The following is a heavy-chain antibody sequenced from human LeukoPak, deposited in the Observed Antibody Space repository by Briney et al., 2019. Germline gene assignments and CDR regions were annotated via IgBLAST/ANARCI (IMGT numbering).Heavy chain of an antibody. Sequence: GGSLRLSCAASGFTFSSYEMIWVRQAPGKGLEWLSYIGTSGRIIFYADSVKGRFSISRDNAKSSLYLQMNSLRAEDTAVYYCARSWNQRYYSDHWGQGTLLTVSS. V-gene: IGHV3-48*03. J-gene: IGHJ4*02. D-gene: IGHD1-14*01. CDR2: IGTSGRII. CDR1: GFTFSSYE. CDR3: ARSWNQRYYSDH.